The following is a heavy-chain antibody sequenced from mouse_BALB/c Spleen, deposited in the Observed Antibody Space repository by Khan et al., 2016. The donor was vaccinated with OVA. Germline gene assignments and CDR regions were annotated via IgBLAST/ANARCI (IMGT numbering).Heavy chain of an antibody. CDR1: GYSITSGYS. Sequence: EVQLQESGPDLVKPSQSLSLTCTVTGYSITSGYSWHWIRQFPGNKLEWMVYIHYSGSISYKPSLRSRISITRDTSKNQLFLQLNSVTTEDTATYYCARSLPMAMDYWGQGTSVTGSS. J-gene: IGHJ4*01. V-gene: IGHV3-1*02. CDR2: IHYSGSI. CDR3: ARSLPMAMDY.